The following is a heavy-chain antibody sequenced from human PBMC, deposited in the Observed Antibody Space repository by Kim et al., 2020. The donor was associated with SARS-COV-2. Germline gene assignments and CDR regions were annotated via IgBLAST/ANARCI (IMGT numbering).Heavy chain of an antibody. CDR3: ASDRSGSYYSPGVDY. CDR1: GFTFSSYS. V-gene: IGHV3-21*01. Sequence: GGSLRLSCAASGFTFSSYSMNWVGQAPGKGLEWGSSISSSSSYIYYADSVKGRFTISRDNAKNSLYLQMNSLRAEDTAVYYCASDRSGSYYSPGVDYWGQGTLVTVSS. D-gene: IGHD1-26*01. CDR2: ISSSSSYI. J-gene: IGHJ4*02.